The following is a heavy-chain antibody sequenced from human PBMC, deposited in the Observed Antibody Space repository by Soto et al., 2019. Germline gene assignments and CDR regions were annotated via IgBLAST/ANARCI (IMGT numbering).Heavy chain of an antibody. D-gene: IGHD5-18*01. CDR3: ARIPRYSFPTSDDLDS. Sequence: KVSCKASGGTFYTYTFSWVRQAPGQGLEWMGSITPIYPTTNYAERFQGRLTITADGSTHTAYMDLTSLTSEDTAVYYCARIPRYSFPTSDDLDSWGQGTLVTVSS. J-gene: IGHJ4*02. V-gene: IGHV1-69*15. CDR2: ITPIYPTT. CDR1: GGTFYTYT.